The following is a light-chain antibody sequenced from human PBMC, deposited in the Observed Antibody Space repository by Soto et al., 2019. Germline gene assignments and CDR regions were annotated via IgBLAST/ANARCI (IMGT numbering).Light chain of an antibody. CDR2: VKYDGSH. V-gene: IGLV4-69*01. J-gene: IGLJ2*01. CDR3: QTWDTGIVV. Sequence: QPVLTQSPSASASLGASVKLTCTLSSGHGNYVIAWHQQQPGKGPRFLMKVKYDGSHIKGDGIPDRFSGSSSGAERYLAISSLQSEDEADYYCQTWDTGIVVFGGGTKVTVL. CDR1: SGHGNYV.